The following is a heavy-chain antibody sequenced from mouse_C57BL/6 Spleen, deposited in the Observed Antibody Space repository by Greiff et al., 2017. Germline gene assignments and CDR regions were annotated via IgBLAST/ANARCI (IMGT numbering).Heavy chain of an antibody. CDR2: ISYDGSN. Sequence: DVKLQESGPGLVKPSQSLSLTCSVTGYSITSGYYWNWIRQFPGNKLEWMGYISYDGSNNYNPSLKNRISITRDTSKNQFFLKLNSVTTEDTATXYCARDRATTVVADWYFDVWGTGTTVTVSS. V-gene: IGHV3-6*01. D-gene: IGHD1-1*01. J-gene: IGHJ1*03. CDR3: ARDRATTVVADWYFDV. CDR1: GYSITSGYY.